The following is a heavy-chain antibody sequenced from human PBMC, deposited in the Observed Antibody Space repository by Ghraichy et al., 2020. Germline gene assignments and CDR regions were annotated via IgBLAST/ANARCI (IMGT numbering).Heavy chain of an antibody. CDR3: AKGVVVPSWYFQH. CDR1: GFTFSSYA. V-gene: IGHV3-23*01. J-gene: IGHJ1*01. D-gene: IGHD2-2*01. CDR2: ISGSGGST. Sequence: LTCAASGFTFSSYAMSWVRQAPGKGLEWVSAISGSGGSTYYADSMKGRFTISRDNSKNTLYLQMNSLRAEDTAVYYCAKGVVVPSWYFQHWGQGTLVTVSS.